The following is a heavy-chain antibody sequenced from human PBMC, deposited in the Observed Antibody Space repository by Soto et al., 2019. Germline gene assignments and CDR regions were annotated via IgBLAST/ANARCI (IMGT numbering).Heavy chain of an antibody. Sequence: SETLSLTCTVSGGSISSYYWNWIRQPPGKGLEWIGYIYYSGSTNYNPSLKSRVTISVDTSKNQFSLKLSSVTAADTAVYYCARGGYGSGSFYYYGMDVWGQGTTVTV. V-gene: IGHV4-59*01. CDR1: GGSISSYY. CDR3: ARGGYGSGSFYYYGMDV. CDR2: IYYSGST. J-gene: IGHJ6*02. D-gene: IGHD3-10*01.